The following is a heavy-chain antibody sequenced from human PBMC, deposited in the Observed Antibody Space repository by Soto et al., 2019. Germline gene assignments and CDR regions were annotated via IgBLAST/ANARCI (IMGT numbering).Heavy chain of an antibody. CDR3: AREPDYYYGMDV. V-gene: IGHV3-33*01. CDR1: GFTFSSYG. CDR2: IWYDGSNK. J-gene: IGHJ6*02. Sequence: PGGSLRLSCAASGFTFSSYGMHWVRQAPGKGLEWVAVIWYDGSNKYYADSVKGRFTISRDNSKNTLYLQMNSLRAEDTAVYYCAREPDYYYGMDVWCQGTTVTVSS.